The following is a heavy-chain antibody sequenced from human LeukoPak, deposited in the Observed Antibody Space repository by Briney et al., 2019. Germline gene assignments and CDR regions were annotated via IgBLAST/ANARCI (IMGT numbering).Heavy chain of an antibody. Sequence: PGGSLRLSCAASGFTISTYAMSWVRQAPGKGLEWVATIKEDGSVEYSVDSVKGRFIISKDNPKNTVYLQMNSLRVEDTALYYCVVVVVPAAVWHFDFWGSGTLVTVSS. D-gene: IGHD2-15*01. V-gene: IGHV3-7*01. J-gene: IGHJ2*01. CDR1: GFTISTYA. CDR2: IKEDGSVE. CDR3: VVVVVPAAVWHFDF.